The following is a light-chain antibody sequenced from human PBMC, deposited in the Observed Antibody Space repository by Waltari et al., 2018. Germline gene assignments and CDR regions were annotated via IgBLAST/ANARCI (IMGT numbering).Light chain of an antibody. CDR3: QQYYTTPCT. Sequence: DIVMTQSPDSLAVSLGERATLNCQSSQSILYSSKNKNYLAWYQQKPGQPPKLLIYWASIRESGVPDRFSGSGSGTDFTLTISSLQAADVAVYYCQQYYTTPCTFGQGTKLEIK. CDR2: WAS. J-gene: IGKJ2*01. CDR1: QSILYSSKNKNY. V-gene: IGKV4-1*01.